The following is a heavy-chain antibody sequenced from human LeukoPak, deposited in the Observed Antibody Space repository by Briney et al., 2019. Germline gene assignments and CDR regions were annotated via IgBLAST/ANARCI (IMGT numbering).Heavy chain of an antibody. D-gene: IGHD5-18*01. CDR2: INHSGST. Sequence: SETLSLTCAVYGGSFSGYYWSWIRQPPGKGLEWIGEINHSGSTNYNPSLKSRVTISVDTSKNQFSLKLSSVTAADTAVYYCARLSRGYSYGYTYGHWGQGTLVTVSS. CDR1: GGSFSGYY. CDR3: ARLSRGYSYGYTYGH. V-gene: IGHV4-34*01. J-gene: IGHJ4*02.